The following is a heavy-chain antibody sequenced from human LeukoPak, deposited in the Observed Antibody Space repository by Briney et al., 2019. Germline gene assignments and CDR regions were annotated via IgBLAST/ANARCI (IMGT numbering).Heavy chain of an antibody. CDR1: GFTFSSYS. V-gene: IGHV3-21*01. J-gene: IGHJ4*02. CDR3: ARDLLVVPAAILGY. Sequence: GGSLRLSRAASGFTFSSYSMNWFRQAPGKGLEWVSSISSSSSYIYYADSVKGRFTISRDNAKNSLYLQMNSLRAEDTAVYYCARDLLVVPAAILGYWGQGTLVTVSS. D-gene: IGHD2-2*02. CDR2: ISSSSSYI.